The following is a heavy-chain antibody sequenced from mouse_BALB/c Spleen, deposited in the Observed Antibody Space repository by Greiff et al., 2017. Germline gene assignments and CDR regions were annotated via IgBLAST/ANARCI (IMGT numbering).Heavy chain of an antibody. J-gene: IGHJ4*01. V-gene: IGHV1-39*01. CDR2: IDPYYGGT. D-gene: IGHD2-4*01. CDR1: GYSFTGYN. Sequence: VQLQQSGPELEKPGASVKISKASGYSFTGYNMNWVKQSNGKSLEWIGNIDPYYGGTSYNQKFKGKATLTVDKSSSTAYMQLKSLTSEDSAVYYCARRYDYDEGDAMDYWGQGTSVTVSS. CDR3: ARRYDYDEGDAMDY.